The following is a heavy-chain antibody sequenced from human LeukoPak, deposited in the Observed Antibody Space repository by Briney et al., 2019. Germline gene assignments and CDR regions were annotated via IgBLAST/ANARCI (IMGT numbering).Heavy chain of an antibody. D-gene: IGHD5-24*01. CDR3: ARFKDGYNV. CDR1: GYTFTGYY. CDR2: INPNSGGT. Sequence: ASVKVSCKASGYTFTGYYMHWVRQAPGQGLEWMGWINPNSGGTNYPQKFQGRVPMTTDTSISTAYMELRRLRSDDTAVYYCARFKDGYNVWGQGPLVPVSS. J-gene: IGHJ4*02. V-gene: IGHV1-2*02.